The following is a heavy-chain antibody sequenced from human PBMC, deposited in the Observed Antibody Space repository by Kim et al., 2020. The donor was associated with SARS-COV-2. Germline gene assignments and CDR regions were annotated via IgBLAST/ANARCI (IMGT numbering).Heavy chain of an antibody. V-gene: IGHV3-11*04. CDR2: SSSGSTI. J-gene: IGHJ5*02. CDR3: AREGP. Sequence: SSSGSTIYYADSVKGRFTISRDNAKNSLYLQMNSLRAEDTAVYYCAREGPWGQGTLVTVSS.